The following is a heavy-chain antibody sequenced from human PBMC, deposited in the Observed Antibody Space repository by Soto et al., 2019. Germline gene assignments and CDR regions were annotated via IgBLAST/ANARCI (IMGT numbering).Heavy chain of an antibody. CDR2: INHSGST. J-gene: IGHJ4*02. CDR1: GGSFSGYY. V-gene: IGHV4-34*01. Sequence: SETLSLTCAVYGGSFSGYYWSWIRQPPGKGLEWIGEINHSGSTNYNPSLKSRVTISVDTSKNQFSLKMSSVTAADTAVYYCARHLDGSGWYYFDYWGQGTLVTVSS. CDR3: ARHLDGSGWYYFDY. D-gene: IGHD6-19*01.